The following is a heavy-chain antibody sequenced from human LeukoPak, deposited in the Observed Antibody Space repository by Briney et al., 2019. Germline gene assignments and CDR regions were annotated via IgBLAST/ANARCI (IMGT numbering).Heavy chain of an antibody. CDR3: TRRDSSGYYSFDY. J-gene: IGHJ4*02. V-gene: IGHV3-72*01. Sequence: PGGSLRLSCAASGFIFSDHYMDWVRQAPGKGPEWVGRTRNKADSYTTEYAASVKGRLTISRDDSKNSLYLQMNSLKTEDTAVYYCTRRDSSGYYSFDYWGQGTLVTVSS. CDR2: TRNKADSYTT. CDR1: GFIFSDHY. D-gene: IGHD3-22*01.